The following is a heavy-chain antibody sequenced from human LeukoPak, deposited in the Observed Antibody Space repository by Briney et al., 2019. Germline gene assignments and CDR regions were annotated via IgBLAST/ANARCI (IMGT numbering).Heavy chain of an antibody. CDR1: GYTFTGYY. D-gene: IGHD6-13*01. Sequence: ASVKVSCKASGYTFTGYYIHWVRQAPGLGLEWMGRISPSSGITNYAQKFQGRVTMTRDTSISTAYMELNRMRSDDTAVYYCARYDSRWYGDYSGQGTLVTVSS. V-gene: IGHV1-2*02. J-gene: IGHJ4*02. CDR3: ARYDSRWYGDY. CDR2: ISPSSGIT.